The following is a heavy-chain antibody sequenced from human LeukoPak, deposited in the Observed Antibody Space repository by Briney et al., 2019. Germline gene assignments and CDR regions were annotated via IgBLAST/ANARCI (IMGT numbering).Heavy chain of an antibody. CDR2: IYPGDSDT. J-gene: IGHJ4*02. V-gene: IGHV5-51*01. CDR1: GYSFTSYW. D-gene: IGHD3-22*01. Sequence: GESLKISCKGSGYSFTSYWIGWVRQMPGKGRAWMGIIYPGDSDTRYSPSFQGQVTISADKSISTAYLQWSSLKASDTAMYYCARRAHYYDSSGYTLFDYWGQGTLVTVSS. CDR3: ARRAHYYDSSGYTLFDY.